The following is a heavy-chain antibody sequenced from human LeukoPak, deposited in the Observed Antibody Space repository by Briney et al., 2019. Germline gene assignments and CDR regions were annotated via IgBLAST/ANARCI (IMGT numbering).Heavy chain of an antibody. D-gene: IGHD2-15*01. Sequence: GGSLRLSCAASGFAFSSCWMSWVRQVPGKGLEWVANINQDGREKYYVDSVKGRFTISRDNAKNSLYLQMNSLRAEDTAVYYCASNQMVALHNWFDPWGQGTLVTVSS. CDR1: GFAFSSCW. CDR2: INQDGREK. CDR3: ASNQMVALHNWFDP. V-gene: IGHV3-7*01. J-gene: IGHJ5*02.